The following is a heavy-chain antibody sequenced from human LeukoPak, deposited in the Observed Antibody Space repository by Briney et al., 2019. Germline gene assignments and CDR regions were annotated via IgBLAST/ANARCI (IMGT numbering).Heavy chain of an antibody. CDR1: GFTFSSYA. CDR2: ISGSGGST. Sequence: GGSLRLSCAASGFTFSSYAMSWVRHAPGKGLELVSAISGSGGSTYYADSVKGRFTISRDNSKNTLYLQMNSLRAEDTAVYYCAKGLYSSGWYGYYFDYWGQGTLVTVSS. J-gene: IGHJ4*02. D-gene: IGHD6-19*01. CDR3: AKGLYSSGWYGYYFDY. V-gene: IGHV3-23*01.